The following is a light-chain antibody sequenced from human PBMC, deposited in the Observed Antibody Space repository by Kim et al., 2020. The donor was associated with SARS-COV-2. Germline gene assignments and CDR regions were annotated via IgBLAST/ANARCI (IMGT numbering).Light chain of an antibody. Sequence: ASIGDRVTITCQASQSISWWLAWYQQKPGKAPKLLIYDASTLQSGVPSRFSGSGSGTEFTLTISSLQPDDFATYYCQQYNDYLWTFGQGTKVEIK. CDR2: DAS. CDR1: QSISWW. J-gene: IGKJ1*01. V-gene: IGKV1-5*01. CDR3: QQYNDYLWT.